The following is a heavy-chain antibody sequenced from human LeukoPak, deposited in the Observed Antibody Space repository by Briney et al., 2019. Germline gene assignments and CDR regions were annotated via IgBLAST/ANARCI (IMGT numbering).Heavy chain of an antibody. J-gene: IGHJ6*03. CDR2: ISGSGGFT. CDR3: AKGGPLPISYYYYMDV. CDR1: GFTFSRYA. Sequence: PGGSLRLSCAASGFTFSRYAMTWVRQATGKALEWVSAISGSGGFTSYADSVRGRFTISRDSSKNTLYLQMNSLRAEDTAVYYCAKGGPLPISYYYYMDVWGKGTTVTVSS. V-gene: IGHV3-23*01. D-gene: IGHD3-3*02.